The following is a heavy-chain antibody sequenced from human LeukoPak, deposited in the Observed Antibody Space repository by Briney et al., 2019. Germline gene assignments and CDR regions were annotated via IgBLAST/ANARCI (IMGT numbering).Heavy chain of an antibody. CDR3: ARATYDFWSGYYYYYYGMDV. V-gene: IGHV3-7*01. CDR1: GFTFNSYW. J-gene: IGHJ6*02. CDR2: IKQDGSEK. Sequence: GGSLRLSCAASGFTFNSYWMSWVRQAPGKGLEWVANIKQDGSEKYYVDSVKGRFTISRDNAKNSLYLQMNSLRAEDTAVYYCARATYDFWSGYYYYYYGMDVWGQGTTVAVSS. D-gene: IGHD3-3*01.